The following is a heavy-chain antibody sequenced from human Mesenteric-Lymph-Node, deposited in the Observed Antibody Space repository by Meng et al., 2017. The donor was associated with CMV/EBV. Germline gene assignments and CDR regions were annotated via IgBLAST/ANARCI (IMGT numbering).Heavy chain of an antibody. J-gene: IGHJ6*02. Sequence: GESLKISCAASGFTFSDHYMDWVRQAPGKGLEWVAVISYDGSNKYYAESVKGRFTISRDNAKNSLYLQMNSLRAEDTAVYYCARLNYYGMDVWGQGTTVTVSS. V-gene: IGHV3-30*03. D-gene: IGHD3-16*01. CDR1: GFTFSDHY. CDR2: ISYDGSNK. CDR3: ARLNYYGMDV.